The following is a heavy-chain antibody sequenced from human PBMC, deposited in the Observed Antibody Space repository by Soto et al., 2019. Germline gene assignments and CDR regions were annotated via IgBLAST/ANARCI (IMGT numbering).Heavy chain of an antibody. CDR2: ISGSGGST. D-gene: IGHD6-6*01. CDR1: GFTFSSYA. Sequence: LRLSCAASGFTFSSYAMSWVRQAPGKGLEWVSAISGSGGSTYYADSVKGRFTISRDNSKNTLYLQMNSLRAEDTAVYYCAKDSSSSPYYFLDVWAKGTSVIGSS. CDR3: AKDSSSSPYYFLDV. J-gene: IGHJ6*03. V-gene: IGHV3-23*01.